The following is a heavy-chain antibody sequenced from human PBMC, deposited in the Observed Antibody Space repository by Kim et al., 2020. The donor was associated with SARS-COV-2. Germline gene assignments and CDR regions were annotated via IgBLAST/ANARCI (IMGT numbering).Heavy chain of an antibody. CDR1: GFSFNTYC. CDR3: AKSFSGSYFGYDY. V-gene: IGHV3-30*18. D-gene: IGHD1-26*01. J-gene: IGHJ4*02. Sequence: WCSLRLSCAASGFSFNTYCLPFVLPSPGKVLWVVGVVSYEGRVVYCVESVKGRFTISRDNSKNTLYLQMNSLRIEDTAVYYCAKSFSGSYFGYDYWGQGTLVTVS. CDR2: VSYEGRVV.